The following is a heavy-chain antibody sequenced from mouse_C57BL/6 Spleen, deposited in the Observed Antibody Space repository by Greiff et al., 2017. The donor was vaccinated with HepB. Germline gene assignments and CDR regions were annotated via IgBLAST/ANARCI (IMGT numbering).Heavy chain of an antibody. CDR3: ARGGSSSLAY. Sequence: QVQLKQPGAELVKPGASVKMSCKASGYTFTSYWITWVKQRPGQGLEWIGDIYPGSGSTNYNEKFKSKATLTVDTSSSTAYMQLSSLTSEDAAVYYCARGGSSSLAYWGQGTLVTVSA. J-gene: IGHJ3*01. V-gene: IGHV1-55*01. CDR2: IYPGSGST. CDR1: GYTFTSYW. D-gene: IGHD1-1*01.